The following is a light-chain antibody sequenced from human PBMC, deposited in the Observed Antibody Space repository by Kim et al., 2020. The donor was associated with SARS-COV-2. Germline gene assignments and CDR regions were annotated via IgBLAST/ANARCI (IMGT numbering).Light chain of an antibody. V-gene: IGKV3-15*01. CDR2: GAA. J-gene: IGKJ2*01. Sequence: SQVEGGTCACRGSQSVSSNLVWYQQKQGQAPRLLICGAATRATGIPARLSGSGSGTEFTLTISSLQSEDFAVYYCQQYNNWPLYTFGQGTKLEI. CDR1: QSVSSN. CDR3: QQYNNWPLYT.